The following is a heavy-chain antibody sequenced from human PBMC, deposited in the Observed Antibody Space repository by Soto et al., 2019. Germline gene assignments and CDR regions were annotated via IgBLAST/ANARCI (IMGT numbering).Heavy chain of an antibody. CDR3: ATIPIVGTKPYYFNS. Sequence: SETLSLTCTVSGGSFDITSSYWAWVRQPPGKGLEWIAYIYYSGSTYYNPSLKSRITISVDTSTNQLSLRLSSVTAAGTAVYYCATIPIVGTKPYYFNSWGQGTLVTVSS. CDR2: IYYSGST. D-gene: IGHD1-1*01. J-gene: IGHJ4*02. CDR1: GGSFDITSSY. V-gene: IGHV4-39*01.